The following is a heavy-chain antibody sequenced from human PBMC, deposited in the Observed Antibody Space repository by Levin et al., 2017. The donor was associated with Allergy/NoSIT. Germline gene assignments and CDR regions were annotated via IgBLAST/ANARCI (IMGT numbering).Heavy chain of an antibody. CDR1: GFTFSGSA. D-gene: IGHD5-18*01. J-gene: IGHJ4*02. V-gene: IGHV3-73*01. Sequence: GGSLRLSCAASGFTFSGSAMHWVRQASGKGLEWVGRIRSKANSYATAYAASVKGRFTISRDDSKNTAYLQMNSLKTEDTAVYYCTRPGSIQLWDYFDYWGQGTLVTVSS. CDR2: IRSKANSYAT. CDR3: TRPGSIQLWDYFDY.